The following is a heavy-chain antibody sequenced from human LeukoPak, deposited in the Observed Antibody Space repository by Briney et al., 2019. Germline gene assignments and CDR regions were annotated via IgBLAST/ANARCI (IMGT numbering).Heavy chain of an antibody. V-gene: IGHV4-34*01. J-gene: IGHJ5*02. CDR2: INHSGST. D-gene: IGHD3-10*01. CDR1: GGSFSGYY. Sequence: SETLSLTCAVYGGSFSGYYWSWIRQPPGKGLEWIGEINHSGSTNYNPSLKSRVTISVDTSKNQFSLKLSSVTAADTAVYYCARRRDLLWFGELLGWFDPWGQGTLVTVSS. CDR3: ARRRDLLWFGELLGWFDP.